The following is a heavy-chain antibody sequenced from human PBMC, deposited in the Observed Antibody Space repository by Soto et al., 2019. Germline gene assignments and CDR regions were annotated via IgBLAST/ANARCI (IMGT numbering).Heavy chain of an antibody. CDR2: IGGSGGST. V-gene: IGHV3-23*01. CDR1: GFTFSSYA. D-gene: IGHD6-13*01. Sequence: EVQLLESGGGLVQPGGSLRLSCAASGFTFSSYAMSWVRQAPGKGREWVSAIGGSGGSTYYADSVKGRLTNTRDNSKNTLYLQMNRLRAGVTAVYYCAKVHEYSGSWLSTHNWFDPWGQGTLVTVSS. CDR3: AKVHEYSGSWLSTHNWFDP. J-gene: IGHJ5*02.